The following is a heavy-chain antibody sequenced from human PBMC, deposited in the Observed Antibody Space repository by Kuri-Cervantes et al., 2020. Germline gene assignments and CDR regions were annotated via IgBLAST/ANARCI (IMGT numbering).Heavy chain of an antibody. CDR1: GFTFKSYG. D-gene: IGHD2-2*01. Sequence: GGSLRLSCAASGFTFKSYGMHWVRQAPGKGLEWVALISYDGSIEFYADSVKGRFTISRDNSKNTLYLQMNSLRAEDTAVYYCAKAPSLGYCSSTSSQYRGCGWLAIDYWGQGTLVTVSS. CDR2: ISYDGSIE. V-gene: IGHV3-30*18. CDR3: AKAPSLGYCSSTSSQYRGCGWLAIDY. J-gene: IGHJ4*02.